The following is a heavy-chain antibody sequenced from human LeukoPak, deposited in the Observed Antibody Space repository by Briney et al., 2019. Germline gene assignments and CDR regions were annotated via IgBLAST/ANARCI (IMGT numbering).Heavy chain of an antibody. CDR2: ISYSGPHM. CDR3: ASNDYRDEGIDS. D-gene: IGHD4-17*01. J-gene: IGHJ4*02. CDR1: GFAFSRYS. V-gene: IGHV3-21*01. Sequence: GGSLRLSCAASGFAFSRYSMYWVRQAPGKGLEWVSSISYSGPHMFYADSVRGRFTISRDNAENSLFLQMNSLRAEDTAVYFCASNDYRDEGIDSWGQGTLVTVSS.